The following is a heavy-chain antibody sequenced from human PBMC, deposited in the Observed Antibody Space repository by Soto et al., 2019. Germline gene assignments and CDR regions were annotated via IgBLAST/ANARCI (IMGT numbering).Heavy chain of an antibody. Sequence: QLQLQESGSGLVKPSQTLSLTCAVSGGSINSGGYSWSWIRQPPGKGLEWIGYIYHSGSTYYNPSLKSRVTISEDRSKNQFSLKLSSVIAADTAVYYCARGPPHHYWGQGTLVTVSS. CDR2: IYHSGST. V-gene: IGHV4-30-2*01. CDR3: ARGPPHHY. CDR1: GGSINSGGYS. J-gene: IGHJ4*02.